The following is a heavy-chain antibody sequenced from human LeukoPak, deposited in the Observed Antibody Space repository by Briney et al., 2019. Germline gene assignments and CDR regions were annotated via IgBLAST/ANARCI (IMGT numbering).Heavy chain of an antibody. CDR2: MNPNSGNT. V-gene: IGHV1-8*01. CDR3: ASRLRYFDQDAFDI. Sequence: GASVKVSCKASGYTFTSYDSNWVRQATGQGLEWMGWMNPNSGNTGYAQKFQGRVTMTRNTSISTAYMELSSLRSEDTAVYYCASRLRYFDQDAFDIWGQGTMVTVSS. D-gene: IGHD3-9*01. J-gene: IGHJ3*02. CDR1: GYTFTSYD.